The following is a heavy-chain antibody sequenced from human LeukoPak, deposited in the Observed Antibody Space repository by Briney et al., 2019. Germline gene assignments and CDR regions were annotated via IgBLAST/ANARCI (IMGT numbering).Heavy chain of an antibody. V-gene: IGHV1-46*01. J-gene: IGHJ6*02. Sequence: ASVKVSCKASGYTFTSYYMHWVRQAPGQGLEWMGIINPSGGSTSYAQKFQGRVTMTRDTSTSTVYMELSRLRSDDTAVYYCARAGSITMVRGVSYGMDVWGQGTTVTVSS. CDR2: INPSGGST. D-gene: IGHD3-10*01. CDR3: ARAGSITMVRGVSYGMDV. CDR1: GYTFTSYY.